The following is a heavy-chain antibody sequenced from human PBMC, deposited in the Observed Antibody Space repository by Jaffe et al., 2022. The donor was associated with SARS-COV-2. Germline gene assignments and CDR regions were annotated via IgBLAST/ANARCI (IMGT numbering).Heavy chain of an antibody. J-gene: IGHJ3*02. CDR1: GFTVSSNY. D-gene: IGHD5-18*01. CDR2: IYSGGST. V-gene: IGHV3-66*02. Sequence: EVQLVESGGGLVQPGGSLRLSCAASGFTVSSNYMSWVRQAPGKGLEWVSVIYSGGSTYYADSVKGRFTISRDNSKNTLYLQMNSLRAEDTAVYYCARGVDTAMVAHAFDIWGQGTMVTVSS. CDR3: ARGVDTAMVAHAFDI.